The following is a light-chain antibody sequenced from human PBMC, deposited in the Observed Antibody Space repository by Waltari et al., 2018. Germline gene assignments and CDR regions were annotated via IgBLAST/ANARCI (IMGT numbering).Light chain of an antibody. CDR3: QQRSNWT. CDR2: DAS. CDR1: QSVSSY. V-gene: IGKV3-11*01. J-gene: IGKJ1*01. Sequence: EIVLTQSPATLSLSPGERATLSCRASQSVSSYLAWYQQKPGQAPRLLIYDASNRATGIPARFSGSGSGTDFTLTISSREPEDVAVYYCQQRSNWTFGQGTKVEIK.